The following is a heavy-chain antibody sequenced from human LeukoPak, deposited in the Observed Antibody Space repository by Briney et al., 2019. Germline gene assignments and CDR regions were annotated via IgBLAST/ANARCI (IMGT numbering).Heavy chain of an antibody. V-gene: IGHV4-39*07. Sequence: SETLSLTCTVSGGSISSSSHYWGWIRQPPGKGLEWIGSIYYSGSTYYNPSLKSRVTISVDTSKNQFSLKLSSVTAADTAVYYCARDPITFYGDYGVDYWGQGTLVTVSS. D-gene: IGHD4-17*01. CDR2: IYYSGST. J-gene: IGHJ4*02. CDR3: ARDPITFYGDYGVDY. CDR1: GGSISSSSHY.